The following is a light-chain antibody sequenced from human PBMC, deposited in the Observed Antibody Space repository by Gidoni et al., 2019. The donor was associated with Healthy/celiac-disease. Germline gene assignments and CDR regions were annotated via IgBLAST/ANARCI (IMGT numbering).Light chain of an antibody. V-gene: IGKV3-20*01. CDR2: GAS. J-gene: IGKJ1*01. CDR1: QRVSSSY. CDR3: QQYGSSLWT. Sequence: EIALTQSPGTLSLSPGASATLPCRASQRVSSSYVAWYQQRPGQAPRLLIYGASSRATGIPDRFSGSGSGTDFTLTISRLEPEDFAVYYCQQYGSSLWTFGQGTRVEIK.